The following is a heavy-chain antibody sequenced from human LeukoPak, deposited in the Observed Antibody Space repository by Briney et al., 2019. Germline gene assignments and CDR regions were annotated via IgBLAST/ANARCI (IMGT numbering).Heavy chain of an antibody. J-gene: IGHJ3*02. D-gene: IGHD2-15*01. CDR2: ISWNSGSI. V-gene: IGHV3-9*01. Sequence: GGSLRLSCAASGFTFDDYAMHWVRQAPGKGLEWVSGISWNSGSIGYADSVKGRFTISRDNAKNSLYLQMNSLRAEDTALYYCAKDMGGYCSGGSCPHDAFDIWGQGTMVTVSS. CDR1: GFTFDDYA. CDR3: AKDMGGYCSGGSCPHDAFDI.